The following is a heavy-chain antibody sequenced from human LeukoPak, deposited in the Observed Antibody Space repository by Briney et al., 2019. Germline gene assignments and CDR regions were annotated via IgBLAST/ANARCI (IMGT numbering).Heavy chain of an antibody. Sequence: GGSLRLSCAASGFTVSSNYMSWVRQAPGKGLEWVSVIYSGGSTYYADSVKGRFTISRDNSKNTLYLQMNSLRAEDTAVYYCANGDRYCSSTSCYTPLTSWGQGTLVTVSS. CDR1: GFTVSSNY. J-gene: IGHJ4*02. D-gene: IGHD2-2*02. CDR3: ANGDRYCSSTSCYTPLTS. CDR2: IYSGGST. V-gene: IGHV3-53*01.